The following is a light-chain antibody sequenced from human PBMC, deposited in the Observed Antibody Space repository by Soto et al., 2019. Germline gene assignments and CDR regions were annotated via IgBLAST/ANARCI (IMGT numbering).Light chain of an antibody. V-gene: IGLV2-23*01. J-gene: IGLJ1*01. Sequence: QSALTQPASVSGSPGQSISISCTGTSRDVGSYNLVSWYQQYPGKAPKLLIFEASKRPSGVSNRFSGSKSGNTASLTISGLQAEDEADYYCCSHAGSDTPYVFGTGTKVTVL. CDR2: EAS. CDR1: SRDVGSYNL. CDR3: CSHAGSDTPYV.